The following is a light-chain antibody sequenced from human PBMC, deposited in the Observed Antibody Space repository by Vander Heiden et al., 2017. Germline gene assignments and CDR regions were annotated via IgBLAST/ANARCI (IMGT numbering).Light chain of an antibody. CDR3: QSYDSSTVV. J-gene: IGLJ2*01. CDR2: EDN. Sequence: NFMLPQPHSVSESPGKTVTISCTGSSGSIASNYVQWYQQRPGSAPTTVIYEDNQRPSGVPDRFSGSIDSSSNSASLTISGLKTEDEADYYCQSYDSSTVVFGGGTKLTVL. CDR1: SGSIASNY. V-gene: IGLV6-57*02.